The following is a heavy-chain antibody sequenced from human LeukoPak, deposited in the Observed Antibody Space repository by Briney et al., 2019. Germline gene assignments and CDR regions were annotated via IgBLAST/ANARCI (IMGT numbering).Heavy chain of an antibody. CDR3: ARDVLRFLEWLLSGDY. CDR2: ISYDGSNK. D-gene: IGHD3-3*01. Sequence: GRSLRLSCAASGFTFSSYAMQWVRQATGKGLEWVAVISYDGSNKYYADSVKGRFTISRDNSKNTLYLQMNSLRAEDTAVYYCARDVLRFLEWLLSGDYWGQGTLVTVSS. V-gene: IGHV3-30-3*01. CDR1: GFTFSSYA. J-gene: IGHJ4*02.